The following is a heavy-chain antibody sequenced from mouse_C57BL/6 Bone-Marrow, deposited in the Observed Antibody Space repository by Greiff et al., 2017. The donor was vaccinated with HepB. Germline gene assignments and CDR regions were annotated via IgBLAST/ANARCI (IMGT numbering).Heavy chain of an antibody. D-gene: IGHD1-1*01. CDR3: ARDGRGFAY. CDR1: GFTFSSYG. J-gene: IGHJ3*01. CDR2: ISSGGSYT. Sequence: EVQVVESGGDLVKPGGSLKLSCAASGFTFSSYGMSWVRQTPDKRLEWVATISSGGSYTYYPDSVKGRFTISRDNAKNTLYLQMSSLKSEDTAMYYCARDGRGFAYWGQGTLVTVSA. V-gene: IGHV5-6*01.